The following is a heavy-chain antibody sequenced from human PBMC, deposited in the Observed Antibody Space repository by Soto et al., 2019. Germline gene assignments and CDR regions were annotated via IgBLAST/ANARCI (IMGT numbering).Heavy chain of an antibody. J-gene: IGHJ6*02. CDR1: GAFISTGGYS. CDR2: IYQDGST. V-gene: IGHV4-30-2*01. CDR3: ATGQTGYDHRVMYGLHV. D-gene: IGHD5-12*01. Sequence: QLQLQESGSGLVKASQTLSLTCAVSGAFISTGGYSWAWIRHPPGKGLEWIGYIYQDGSTDYNPSPKGRSTMSVDKSKNHFSLKLSPVTAADPAGYYCATGQTGYDHRVMYGLHVWGQGTTVTVSS.